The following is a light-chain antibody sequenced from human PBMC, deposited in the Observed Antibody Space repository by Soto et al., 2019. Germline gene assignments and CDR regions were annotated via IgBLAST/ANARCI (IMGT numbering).Light chain of an antibody. J-gene: IGKJ5*01. Sequence: DIQMTQSPSSLSASVGDRVTITCRASESISRHLNWYQQKPGKAPNLLIYAASTLQNGVPSRSSGSGSGTDFTPTISSLQPEDFATYYCQQSYSTLAISFGQGTRLEIK. CDR3: QQSYSTLAIS. CDR2: AAS. CDR1: ESISRH. V-gene: IGKV1-39*01.